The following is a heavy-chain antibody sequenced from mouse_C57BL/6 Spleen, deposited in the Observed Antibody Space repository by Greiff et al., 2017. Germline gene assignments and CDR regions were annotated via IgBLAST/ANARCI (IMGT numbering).Heavy chain of an antibody. CDR3: ARGDDYDYSWYFDV. V-gene: IGHV5-4*01. CDR1: GFTFSSYA. Sequence: EVHLVESGGGLVKPGGSLKLSCAASGFTFSSYAMSWVRQTPEKRLEWVATISDGGSYTYYPDNVKGRFTISRDNAKNNLYLQMSHLKSEDTAMYYCARGDDYDYSWYFDVWGTGTTVTVSS. D-gene: IGHD2-4*01. J-gene: IGHJ1*03. CDR2: ISDGGSYT.